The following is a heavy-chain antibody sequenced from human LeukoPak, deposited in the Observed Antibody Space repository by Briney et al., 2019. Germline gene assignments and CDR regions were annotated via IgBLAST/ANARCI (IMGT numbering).Heavy chain of an antibody. V-gene: IGHV3-30*18. CDR2: ISYDGSNK. J-gene: IGHJ4*02. CDR3: AKDSSSAFDY. Sequence: GGSLRLSCAASGFTFSSYGMPWVRQAPGKGLEWVAVISYDGSNKYYADSVKGRFTISRDNSKNTLYLQMNSLRAEDTAVYYCAKDSSSAFDYWGQGTLVTVSS. D-gene: IGHD6-6*01. CDR1: GFTFSSYG.